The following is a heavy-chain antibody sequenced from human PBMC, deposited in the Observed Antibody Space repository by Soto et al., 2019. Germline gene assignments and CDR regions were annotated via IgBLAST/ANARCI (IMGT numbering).Heavy chain of an antibody. CDR3: TRSIITTAGTDDFDL. D-gene: IGHD6-13*01. CDR1: GYTFTSYY. J-gene: IGHJ3*01. V-gene: IGHV1-46*03. Sequence: QVQLVQSGAEVKKPGASVRVSCKASGYTFTSYYIHWVRQAPGHGPEWMGMISPSSGGTDYAQKFQGRVTMTRDTSTSTVYMELCSLRSEDTAVYYCTRSIITTAGTDDFDLWGQGTLVTVSS. CDR2: ISPSSGGT.